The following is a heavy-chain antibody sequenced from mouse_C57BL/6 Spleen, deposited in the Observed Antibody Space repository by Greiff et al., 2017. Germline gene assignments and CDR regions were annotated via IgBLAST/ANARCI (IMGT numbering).Heavy chain of an antibody. CDR2: IDPTNGCT. J-gene: IGHJ3*01. V-gene: IGHV1-69*01. Sequence: QVQLQQPGAELVMPGASVKLSCKASGYTFTSYWMHWVKQRPGQGLEWIGGIDPTNGCTNYNQKFKGKSTLPVDKSSSTASMHLSSLTSEDSAVYYCARGGRGFSDWGHLALVTVSA. CDR1: GYTFTSYW. CDR3: ARGGRGFSD. D-gene: IGHD3-3*01.